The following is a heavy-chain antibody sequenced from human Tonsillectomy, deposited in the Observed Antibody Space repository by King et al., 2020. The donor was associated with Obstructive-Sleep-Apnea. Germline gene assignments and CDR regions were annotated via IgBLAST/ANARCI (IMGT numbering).Heavy chain of an antibody. V-gene: IGHV3-21*01. CDR3: ALGYSYAHDAFDI. CDR1: GFTFISYS. CDR2: ISSSSRYI. J-gene: IGHJ3*02. Sequence: VQLVESGGGLVKPGGSLRLSCAASGFTFISYSMNWVRQAPGKGREWVSSISSSSRYIYYVDSVKGRFTISRDNAKNSLYLQMNSLRAEDTAVYYCALGYSYAHDAFDIWGQGTMVTVSS. D-gene: IGHD5-18*01.